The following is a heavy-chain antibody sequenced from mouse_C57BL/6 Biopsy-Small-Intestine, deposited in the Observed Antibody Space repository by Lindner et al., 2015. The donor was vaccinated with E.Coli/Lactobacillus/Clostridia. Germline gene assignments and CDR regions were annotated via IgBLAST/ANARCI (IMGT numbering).Heavy chain of an antibody. J-gene: IGHJ1*03. CDR1: GYSFTGHF. Sequence: VQLQESGPELVKPGDSVKISCKASGYSFTGHFMNWVIQSHGKSLEWIGRITPDNDNIFYNQKFKGKATLTVDKSSDTAHMELRSLTSEDSAVYFCAREDSPYWYFDVWGTGTTVTVSS. V-gene: IGHV1-20*01. CDR2: ITPDNDNI. CDR3: AREDSPYWYFDV.